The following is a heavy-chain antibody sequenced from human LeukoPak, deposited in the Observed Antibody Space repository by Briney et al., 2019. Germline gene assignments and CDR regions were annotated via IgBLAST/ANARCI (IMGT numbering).Heavy chain of an antibody. J-gene: IGHJ4*02. V-gene: IGHV5-51*01. CDR1: GYCFTSYW. CDR2: IYPGDSTT. D-gene: IGHD6-19*01. CDR3: ARPVSRLDSGWYCGY. Sequence: GEPMLISCKGSGYCFTSYWHGWGRPMPGKGLEWMGIIYPGDSTTSSSPSLHRQVTISAYKSISTAYLQWSSLKASDTAMYVCARPVSRLDSGWYCGYWGQGTLVTVSS.